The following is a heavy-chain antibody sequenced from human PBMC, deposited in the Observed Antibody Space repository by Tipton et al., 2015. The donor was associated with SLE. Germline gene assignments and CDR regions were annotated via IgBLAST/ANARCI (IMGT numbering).Heavy chain of an antibody. Sequence: TLSLTCTVSDYSINSGYFWGWIRQPAGKGLEWIGRIYTSGSTNYNPSLKSRVTMSVDTSKNQFSLKLSSVTAADTAVYCCAREGIVGATGGAFDIWGQGTMVTVSS. CDR3: AREGIVGATGGAFDI. CDR1: DYSINSGYF. J-gene: IGHJ3*02. V-gene: IGHV4-4*07. CDR2: IYTSGST. D-gene: IGHD1-26*01.